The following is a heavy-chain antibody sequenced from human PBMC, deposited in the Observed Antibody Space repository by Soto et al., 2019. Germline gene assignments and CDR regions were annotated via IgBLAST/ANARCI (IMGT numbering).Heavy chain of an antibody. D-gene: IGHD1-26*01. CDR2: INPSGDST. CDR3: ARDWEFGY. V-gene: IGHV1-46*01. J-gene: IGHJ4*02. CDR1: GYTFSTYY. Sequence: ASVKVSCKASGYTFSTYYMHWVRQAPGQGLEWMGVINPSGDSTTYAQKFQGRVTMTRDTSTSTFFMELSSLRSEDTAVYFCARDWEFGYWGQGTLVTVSS.